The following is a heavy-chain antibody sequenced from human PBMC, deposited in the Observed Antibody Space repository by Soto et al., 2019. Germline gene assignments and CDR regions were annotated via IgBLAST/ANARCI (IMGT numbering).Heavy chain of an antibody. V-gene: IGHV4-61*01. CDR3: ARGGGVTATFDY. Sequence: SETLSLTCSVSGGSVSSGSYYWSWIRQPPGKGLEWIGYIYNTGSTNYNPSLKSRVTTSVDTSKNQFSLKLTSVTAADTAVYYCARGGGVTATFDYWGRGTLVTVSS. J-gene: IGHJ4*02. CDR1: GGSVSSGSYY. CDR2: IYNTGST. D-gene: IGHD5-18*01.